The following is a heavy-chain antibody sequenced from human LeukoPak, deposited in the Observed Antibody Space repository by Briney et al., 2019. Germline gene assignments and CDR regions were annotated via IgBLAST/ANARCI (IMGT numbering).Heavy chain of an antibody. D-gene: IGHD2-21*02. CDR2: IYYSGST. V-gene: IGHV4-61*01. CDR1: GGSVSSGSYY. Sequence: SETLSLTCTVSGGSVSSGSYYWSWIRQPPGKGLEWIGYIYYSGSTNYNPSLKSRVTISIDTSKNQFSLKLRSVTAADTAVYYCASADCGGDFYTFDSWGQGTLVTVSS. CDR3: ASADCGGDFYTFDS. J-gene: IGHJ4*02.